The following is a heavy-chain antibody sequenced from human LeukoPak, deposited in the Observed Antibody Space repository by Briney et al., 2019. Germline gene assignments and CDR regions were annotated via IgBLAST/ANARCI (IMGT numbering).Heavy chain of an antibody. D-gene: IGHD3-9*01. CDR1: GFSFSSYS. Sequence: PGGSLRLSCAASGFSFSSYSMNWVRQAPGKGLEWVSSISSSSGYIYYADSVEGRFTISRDNAKNSLYLQMNSLRAEDTAVYYCTTALNFDILTGLYQPIAAFDVWGQGTLVTVSS. CDR3: TTALNFDILTGLYQPIAAFDV. CDR2: ISSSSGYI. V-gene: IGHV3-21*01. J-gene: IGHJ3*01.